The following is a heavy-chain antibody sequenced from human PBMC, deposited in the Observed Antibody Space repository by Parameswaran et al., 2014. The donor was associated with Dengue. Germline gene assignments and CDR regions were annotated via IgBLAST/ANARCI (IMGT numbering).Heavy chain of an antibody. CDR3: AREAVAGR. Sequence: WIRQPPGKGLEWVANIKQDGSEKYYVDSVKGRFTISRDNAKNSLYLQMNSLRAEDTAMYYCAREAVAGRWGQGTPGHRLL. V-gene: IGHV3-7*03. CDR2: IKQDGSEK. D-gene: IGHD6-19*01. J-gene: IGHJ4*02.